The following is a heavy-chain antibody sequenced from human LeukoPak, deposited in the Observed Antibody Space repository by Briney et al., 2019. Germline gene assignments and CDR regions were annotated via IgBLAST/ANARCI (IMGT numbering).Heavy chain of an antibody. CDR3: ARHSNKYDYDSSGHYRSFDC. CDR1: GFTFTFYW. J-gene: IGHJ4*02. V-gene: IGHV3-7*01. D-gene: IGHD3-22*01. CDR2: IKQDGSDK. Sequence: PGGSVRLSCAASGFTFTFYWMSWVRQAPGKGLEWVANIKQDGSDKYYVGSVKGRFTISRDNSKNSLYLQMNSLRAEDTAFYFCARHSNKYDYDSSGHYRSFDCWGQGTLVSVSS.